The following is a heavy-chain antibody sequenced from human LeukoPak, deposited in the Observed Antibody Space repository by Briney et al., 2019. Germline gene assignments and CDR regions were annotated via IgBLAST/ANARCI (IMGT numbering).Heavy chain of an antibody. CDR3: AKASVYSNPHYYYYYMDV. Sequence: GGSLRLSCAASGFTFISYAMSWVRQAPGKGLEWVSAISGSGGSTYYADSVKGRFTISKDNSKNTLYLQMNSLRAEDTAVYYCAKASVYSNPHYYYYYMDVWGKGTQVTVSS. J-gene: IGHJ6*03. V-gene: IGHV3-23*01. CDR2: ISGSGGST. D-gene: IGHD4-11*01. CDR1: GFTFISYA.